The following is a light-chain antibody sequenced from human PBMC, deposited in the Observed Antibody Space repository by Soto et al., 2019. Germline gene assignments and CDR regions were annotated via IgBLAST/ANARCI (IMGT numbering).Light chain of an antibody. J-gene: IGKJ1*01. CDR2: KAS. Sequence: DIHMTQSPSTLSASVGDRVTITCRASQSISSWLAWYQQKPGEAPKLLIYKASSLESGVPSRFSGSGSGTEFTHTISSLQPDDFATYYCQQYNSYPWTFGQGTKVEIK. CDR3: QQYNSYPWT. V-gene: IGKV1-5*03. CDR1: QSISSW.